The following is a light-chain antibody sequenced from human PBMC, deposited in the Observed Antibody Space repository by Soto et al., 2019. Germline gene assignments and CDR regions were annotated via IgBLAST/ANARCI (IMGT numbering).Light chain of an antibody. CDR3: PQSYSTPWT. Sequence: DIQMTQSPSSLSASVGDRVTITCRASQSISSYLNWYQQKPGKAPKLLIYAASSLQSGVPSRFSGSGSGTDFTRTISSLQPEDFATYYCPQSYSTPWTFRQGTKVEIK. CDR1: QSISSY. V-gene: IGKV1-39*01. CDR2: AAS. J-gene: IGKJ1*01.